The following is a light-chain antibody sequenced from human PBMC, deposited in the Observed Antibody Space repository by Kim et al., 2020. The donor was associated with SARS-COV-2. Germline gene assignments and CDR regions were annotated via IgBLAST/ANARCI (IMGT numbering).Light chain of an antibody. CDR3: LQHSTYPPT. V-gene: IGKV1-17*01. J-gene: IGKJ1*01. CDR1: QNISGD. CDR2: AAS. Sequence: DIQMTQSPSSLSASVGDRVTITCRASQNISGDLGWYQQKPGRAPKLLIYAASSLQSGVPSRFSGSGSGTEFTLTISSLQPEDFATYFCLQHSTYPPTFGQGTKVEIK.